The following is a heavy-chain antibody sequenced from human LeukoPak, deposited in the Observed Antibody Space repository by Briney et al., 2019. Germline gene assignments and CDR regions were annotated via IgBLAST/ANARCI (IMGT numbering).Heavy chain of an antibody. CDR3: ARIGYNHYFDY. Sequence: ASVKVSCKASGYTFTDYYLHWVRQAPGQGLEWMGWINPNSGGTNYAQTFQGRVTMPRDTSVTTAYLELSRLRSDDTAVYYCARIGYNHYFDYWGQGTLVTVSS. J-gene: IGHJ4*02. CDR2: INPNSGGT. V-gene: IGHV1-2*02. D-gene: IGHD5-24*01. CDR1: GYTFTDYY.